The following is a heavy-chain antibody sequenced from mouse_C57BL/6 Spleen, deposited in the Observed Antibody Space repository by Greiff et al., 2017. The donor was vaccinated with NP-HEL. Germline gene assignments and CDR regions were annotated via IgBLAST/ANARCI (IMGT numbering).Heavy chain of an antibody. CDR3: ARGVYYGNLYYYAMDY. Sequence: EVQLQESGPELVKPGASVKIPCKASGYTFTDYNMDWVQQSHGKSLEWIGDINPNNGGTIYNQKFKGKATLTVDKSSSTAYMELRSLTSEDTAVYYCARGVYYGNLYYYAMDYWGQGTSVTVSS. CDR2: INPNNGGT. D-gene: IGHD2-1*01. J-gene: IGHJ4*01. CDR1: GYTFTDYN. V-gene: IGHV1-18*01.